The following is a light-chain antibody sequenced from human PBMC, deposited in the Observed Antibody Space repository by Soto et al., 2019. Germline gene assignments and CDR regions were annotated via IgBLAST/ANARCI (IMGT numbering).Light chain of an antibody. CDR1: QSIITY. CDR2: AAT. CDR3: QLSFSTPWT. V-gene: IGKV1-39*01. J-gene: IGKJ1*01. Sequence: DLQMTQSPSSLSASVGDRVTITCRASQSIITYLNWYQQKPGKAPKLLIYAATSLQSGVPSRFSGSGSGTDFSLTISSLQPEDFATYYCQLSFSTPWTFGQGTKVEIK.